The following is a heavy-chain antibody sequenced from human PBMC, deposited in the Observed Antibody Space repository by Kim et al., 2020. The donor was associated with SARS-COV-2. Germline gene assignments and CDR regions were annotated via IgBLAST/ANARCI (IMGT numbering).Heavy chain of an antibody. D-gene: IGHD6-19*01. J-gene: IGHJ4*02. CDR1: GFTITTYG. V-gene: IGHV3-33*02. CDR2: IWYDGSKE. CDR3: VRDGGSGLDY. Sequence: GGSLRLSCAASGFTITTYGVHWVRQAPGTGLEWVGVIWYDGSKEYYADSAKGRFTISRDTSKNTLFLQMDSLRPEDTAVYYCVRDGGSGLDYWGQGTLVTVSS.